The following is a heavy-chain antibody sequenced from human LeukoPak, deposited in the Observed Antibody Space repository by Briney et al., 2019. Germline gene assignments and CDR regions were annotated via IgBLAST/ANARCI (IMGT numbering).Heavy chain of an antibody. J-gene: IGHJ4*02. CDR2: IYYSGST. CDR3: ARDPVYYGSGSYWDY. D-gene: IGHD3-10*01. CDR1: GGSISSYY. Sequence: SETLSLTCTVPGGSISSYYWSWIRQPPGKGLEWIGYIYYSGSTNYNPSLKSRVTISVDTSKNQFSLKLSSVTAADTAVYYCARDPVYYGSGSYWDYWGQGTLVTVSS. V-gene: IGHV4-59*01.